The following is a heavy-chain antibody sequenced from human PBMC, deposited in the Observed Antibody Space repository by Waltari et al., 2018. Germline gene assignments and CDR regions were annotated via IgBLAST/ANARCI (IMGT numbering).Heavy chain of an antibody. CDR2: INGDGSDT. D-gene: IGHD3-22*01. CDR3: ARVARKTYSSPVPGRDYYYGMDV. J-gene: IGHJ6*02. Sequence: EEQLVESGGDLIQPGESLRVSCAVSGFTFSRYWMNWVRQATGKGLLWVARINGDGSDTSYADSVRGRFTISRDNARNTVFLQMKSLRAEDTAVYYCARVARKTYSSPVPGRDYYYGMDVWGLGTTVTVSS. CDR1: GFTFSRYW. V-gene: IGHV3-74*01.